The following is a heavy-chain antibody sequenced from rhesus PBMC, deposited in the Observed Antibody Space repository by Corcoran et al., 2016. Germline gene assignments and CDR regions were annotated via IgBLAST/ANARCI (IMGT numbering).Heavy chain of an antibody. V-gene: IGHV2S1*01. D-gene: IGHD1-44*02. CDR2: IYWDYEK. CDR1: GFSLRTHGMG. CDR3: ARGGGFDV. J-gene: IGHJ5-1*01. Sequence: QVTLKESGPALVTPTQTLPPTCTFSGFSLRTHGMGVGWIRQPPGKALEWLESIYWDYEKYYCPSLKSRLTIPKYTSKNQVVLTMTNMDPVDTATYYCARGGGFDVWGPGVLVTVSS.